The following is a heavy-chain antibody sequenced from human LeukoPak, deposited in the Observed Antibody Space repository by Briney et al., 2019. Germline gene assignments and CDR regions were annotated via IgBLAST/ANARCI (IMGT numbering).Heavy chain of an antibody. V-gene: IGHV4-38-2*01. J-gene: IGHJ5*02. D-gene: IGHD2-2*01. CDR3: VILGYCSSTSCYPDL. CDR2: IHHSGST. Sequence: PSETLSLTCAVSAYSMNSLNYWGWIRQPPGKGLEWIASIHHSGSTDYNPSLKSRVTISIDTSKNQFSLKLTYVTAADTAVYSCVILGYCSSTSCYPDLWGQGTLVTVS. CDR1: AYSMNSLNY.